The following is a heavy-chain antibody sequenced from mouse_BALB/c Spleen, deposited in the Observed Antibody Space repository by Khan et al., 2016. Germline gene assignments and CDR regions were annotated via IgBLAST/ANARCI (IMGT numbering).Heavy chain of an antibody. V-gene: IGHV9-3-1*01. CDR3: ARYRYYYGSSRYCDV. CDR1: GYTCTNYG. J-gene: IGHJ1*01. Sequence: QSQVVPAGPELKKPGKTVKISCKASGYTCTNYGMNWVKQAPGKGLKWMGWINTYSGESTYADDFKGRFAFSLETSANTAYLQINNLKNEDTATYFCARYRYYYGSSRYCDVWGAGTTVNVSS. CDR2: INTYSGES. D-gene: IGHD1-1*01.